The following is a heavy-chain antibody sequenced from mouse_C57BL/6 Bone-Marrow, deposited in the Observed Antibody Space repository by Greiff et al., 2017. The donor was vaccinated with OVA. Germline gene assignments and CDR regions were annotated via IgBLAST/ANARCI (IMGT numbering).Heavy chain of an antibody. Sequence: EVQGVESGGGLVQSGRSLRLSCATSGFTFSDFYMEWVRQAPGKGLEWIAASRNKANDYTTEYSASVKGRFIVSRDTSQSILYLQMNALRAEDTAIYYCARDYYYPGDYWGQGTSFTVSS. CDR3: ARDYYYPGDY. D-gene: IGHD1-1*01. CDR2: SRNKANDYTT. J-gene: IGHJ4*01. V-gene: IGHV7-1*01. CDR1: GFTFSDFY.